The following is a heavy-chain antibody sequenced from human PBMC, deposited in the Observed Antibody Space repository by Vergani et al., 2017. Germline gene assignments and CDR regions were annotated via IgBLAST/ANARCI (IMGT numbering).Heavy chain of an antibody. Sequence: EVMLVQSGAEVKKPGESLKISCKYSESSFISNEIAWVRQMSGKGLQWMGNINPIDSKIAYSPSFQGQAIMSLGKSITTAYLQWRSLKASDTAIYYCAKAHDFSSRYSSYNWFDPWGQGTQVTVSS. CDR2: INPIDSKI. CDR1: ESSFISNE. CDR3: AKAHDFSSRYSSYNWFDP. D-gene: IGHD3-3*01. V-gene: IGHV5-51*03. J-gene: IGHJ5*02.